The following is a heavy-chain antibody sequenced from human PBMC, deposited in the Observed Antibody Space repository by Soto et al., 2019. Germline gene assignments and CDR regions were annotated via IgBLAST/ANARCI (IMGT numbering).Heavy chain of an antibody. Sequence: SATLSLTCSVSDGSISSYYWSWILQPPGKGLEWIGHIYDSGTTNYNPSLKSRVTISVDTSKNQFSLKLTSVTAADTAVYYCARQKMYGVVPFDYWGQGALVTVSS. J-gene: IGHJ4*02. V-gene: IGHV4-59*08. CDR3: ARQKMYGVVPFDY. CDR2: IYDSGTT. D-gene: IGHD3-3*01. CDR1: DGSISSYY.